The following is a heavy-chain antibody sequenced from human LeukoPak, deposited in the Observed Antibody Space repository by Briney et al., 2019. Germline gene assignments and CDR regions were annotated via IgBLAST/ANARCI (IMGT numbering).Heavy chain of an antibody. CDR2: INPNSGGT. Sequence: EWMGLINPNSGGTNYAQKFQGRVTMTRDTSISTAYMELSRLRSDDTAVYYCARVVIAAAGNWGQGTLVTVSS. CDR3: ARVVIAAAGN. J-gene: IGHJ4*02. D-gene: IGHD6-13*01. V-gene: IGHV1-2*02.